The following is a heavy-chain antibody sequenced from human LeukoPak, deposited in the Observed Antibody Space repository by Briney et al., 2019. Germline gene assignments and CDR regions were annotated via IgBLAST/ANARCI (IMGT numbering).Heavy chain of an antibody. CDR1: GFTFSSYS. V-gene: IGHV3-23*01. J-gene: IGHJ4*02. CDR2: ISGSGGST. Sequence: GGSLRLSCAASGFTFSSYSMNWVRQAPGKGLEWVSAISGSGGSTYYADSVKGRFTISRDNSKNTLYLQMNSLRAEDTAVYYCAKDRRQLLGSYWGQGTLVTVSS. CDR3: AKDRRQLLGSY. D-gene: IGHD2-2*01.